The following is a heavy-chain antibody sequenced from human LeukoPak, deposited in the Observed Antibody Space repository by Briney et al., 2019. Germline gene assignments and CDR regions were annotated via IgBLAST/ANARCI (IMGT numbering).Heavy chain of an antibody. J-gene: IGHJ4*02. Sequence: GGSLRLSCVASGFTVSRNYMSWARQAPGKGLEWVSVIYSGGSTYYADSVKGRFTISRDNSKNTLFLQMNSLRAEDTAVYYCATLQYYDFWRGSHESFYFGSWGQGTLVTVSS. CDR3: ATLQYYDFWRGSHESFYFGS. CDR1: GFTVSRNY. CDR2: IYSGGST. D-gene: IGHD3-3*01. V-gene: IGHV3-66*01.